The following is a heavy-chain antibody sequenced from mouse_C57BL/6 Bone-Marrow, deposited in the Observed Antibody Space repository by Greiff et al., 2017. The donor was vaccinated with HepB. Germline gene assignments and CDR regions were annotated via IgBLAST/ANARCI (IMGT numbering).Heavy chain of an antibody. Sequence: QVQLQQPGAELVMPGASVKLSCKASGYTFTSYWMHWVKQRPGQGLEWIGEIDPSDSYTNYNQKFKGKSTLTVDKSSSTAYMQLSSLTSEDSAVYYCARSPYYYGSSYGYYYAMDYWGQGTSVTVSS. V-gene: IGHV1-69*01. J-gene: IGHJ4*01. CDR2: IDPSDSYT. D-gene: IGHD1-1*01. CDR1: GYTFTSYW. CDR3: ARSPYYYGSSYGYYYAMDY.